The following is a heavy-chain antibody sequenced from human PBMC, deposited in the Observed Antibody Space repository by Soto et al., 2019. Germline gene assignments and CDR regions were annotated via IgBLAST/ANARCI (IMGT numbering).Heavy chain of an antibody. J-gene: IGHJ4*02. CDR3: ATRDAWDSIGLAVY. D-gene: IGHD3-22*01. V-gene: IGHV1-69*12. CDR2: IIPIFGTA. Sequence: QVQLVQSGAEVKKPGSSVKVSCKASGGTFSSYAISWVRQAPGQGLEWMGGIIPIFGTANYAQKFQDRVTITADETTSTAYMELSSLRSEDTAVYYCATRDAWDSIGLAVYWGQGTLVTVSS. CDR1: GGTFSSYA.